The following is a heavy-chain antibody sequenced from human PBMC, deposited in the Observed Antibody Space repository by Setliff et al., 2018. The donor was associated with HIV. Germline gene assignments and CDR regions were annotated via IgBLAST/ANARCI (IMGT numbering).Heavy chain of an antibody. D-gene: IGHD1-26*01. CDR1: GGSISSYY. CDR2: IYTSGST. Sequence: SETLSLTCTVSGGSISSYYWSWIRQPAGKGLEWIGRIYTSGSTNYNPSLKSRVTMSVDTSKNQFSLKLSSVTAADTAVYWCARGQDLGATWTGYYYYYMDVWGKGTTVTVSS. J-gene: IGHJ6*03. V-gene: IGHV4-4*07. CDR3: ARGQDLGATWTGYYYYYMDV.